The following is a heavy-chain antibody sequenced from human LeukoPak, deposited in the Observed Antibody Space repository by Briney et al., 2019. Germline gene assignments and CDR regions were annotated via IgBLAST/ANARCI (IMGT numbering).Heavy chain of an antibody. V-gene: IGHV4-59*01. CDR1: GGSISRYY. CDR3: ARLRASVVPAAIDWFDP. CDR2: IYYSGST. J-gene: IGHJ5*02. D-gene: IGHD2-2*01. Sequence: SETLSLTCTVSGGSISRYYWSWIRQPPGKGLEGLGYIYYSGSTNYNPSLKSRVTISVDTSKNQFSLKLSSVTAADTAVYYCARLRASVVPAAIDWFDPWGQGTLVTVSS.